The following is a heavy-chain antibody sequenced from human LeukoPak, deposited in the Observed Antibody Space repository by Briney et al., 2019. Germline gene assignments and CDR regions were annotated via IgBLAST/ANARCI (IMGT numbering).Heavy chain of an antibody. D-gene: IGHD6-13*01. V-gene: IGHV3-23*01. CDR2: ISGSGGDT. Sequence: PGGTLRLSCVASGFTFSNYGMSWVRQAPGKGLEWVSGISGSGGDTYYADSVKGRFTVSRDNSKNTLYVQMNSLRAEDTAVYYCARGRPTTSIAAAGVNWFDPWGQGTLVTVSS. CDR1: GFTFSNYG. CDR3: ARGRPTTSIAAAGVNWFDP. J-gene: IGHJ5*02.